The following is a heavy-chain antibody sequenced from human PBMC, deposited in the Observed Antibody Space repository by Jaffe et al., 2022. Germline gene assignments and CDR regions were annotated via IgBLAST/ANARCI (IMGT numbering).Heavy chain of an antibody. Sequence: EVQLVESGGGLVQPGGSLRLSCAASGFTVSSNYMSWVRQAPGKGLEWVSVIYSGGSTYYADSVKGRFTISRDNSKNTLYLQMNSLRAEDTAVYYCARDGGYSGSYYAPDYWGQGTLVTVSS. CDR2: IYSGGST. J-gene: IGHJ4*02. CDR3: ARDGGYSGSYYAPDY. V-gene: IGHV3-66*02. CDR1: GFTVSSNY. D-gene: IGHD1-26*01.